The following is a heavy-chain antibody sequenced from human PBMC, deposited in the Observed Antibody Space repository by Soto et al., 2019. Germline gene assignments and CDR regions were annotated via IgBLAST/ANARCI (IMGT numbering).Heavy chain of an antibody. D-gene: IGHD3-16*02. CDR1: GYTFTTYG. CDR3: AREFDYIWGSYRYCLDY. V-gene: IGHV1-18*01. J-gene: IGHJ4*02. CDR2: ISAYNDNT. Sequence: ASVKVSCKASGYTFTTYGISWVRQAPGQGLEWMGWISAYNDNTNYAQNLQGRVTMTRNTSISTAYMELSSLRSEDTAVYYCAREFDYIWGSYRYCLDYWGQGTLVTVSS.